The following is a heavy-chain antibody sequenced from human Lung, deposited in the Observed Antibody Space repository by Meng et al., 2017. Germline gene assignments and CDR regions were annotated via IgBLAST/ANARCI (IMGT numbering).Heavy chain of an antibody. CDR2: INHSGST. CDR3: ARGPTTMAHDFDY. Sequence: LAWGAGLLNPSETLSLTCVVSGGSFSDYYWSWIRQPPGKGLEWIGEINHSGSTNYNPSLESRATISVDTSQNNLSLKLSSVTAADSAVYYCARGPTTMAHDFDYWGQGTLVTVSS. CDR1: GGSFSDYY. V-gene: IGHV4-34*01. D-gene: IGHD4-11*01. J-gene: IGHJ4*02.